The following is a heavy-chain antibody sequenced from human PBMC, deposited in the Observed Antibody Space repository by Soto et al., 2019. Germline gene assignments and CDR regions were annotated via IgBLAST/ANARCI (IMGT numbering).Heavy chain of an antibody. CDR2: IKQDGSEK. CDR3: ARRVGSSWYSDY. CDR1: GFTFSYYS. Sequence: GGSLRLSCAASGFTFSYYSMNWVRQAPGKGLEWVANIKQDGSEKYYVDSVKGRFTISRDNAKNSLYLQMNSLRAEDTAVYYCARRVGSSWYSDYWGQGTLVTVSS. D-gene: IGHD6-13*01. J-gene: IGHJ4*02. V-gene: IGHV3-7*01.